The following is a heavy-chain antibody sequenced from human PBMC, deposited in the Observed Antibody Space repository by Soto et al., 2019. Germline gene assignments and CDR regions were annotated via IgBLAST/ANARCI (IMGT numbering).Heavy chain of an antibody. CDR3: HYDILTGYMAFDI. CDR1: GFTFSNAC. J-gene: IGHJ3*02. V-gene: IGHV3-15*01. Sequence: GGSMRLSCAASGFTFSNACMSWVRQAPGKGLEWVGRIKSKTDGGTTDYAAPVKGRFTISRDDSKNTLYPQMNSLKTEDTAVYYCHYDILTGYMAFDIWGQGTMVTVSS. D-gene: IGHD3-9*01. CDR2: IKSKTDGGTT.